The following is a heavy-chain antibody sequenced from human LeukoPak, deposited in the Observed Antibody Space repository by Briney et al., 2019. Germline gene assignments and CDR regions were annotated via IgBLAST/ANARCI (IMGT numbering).Heavy chain of an antibody. CDR3: ARLYTSDSGNYYYYYMDV. Sequence: GGSLRLSCAASGFTVSSNYMSWVRQAPGKGLEWVSVIYSGGSTYYADSVKGRFTISRDNSKNTLYLQMNSLRAEDTAVYYCARLYTSDSGNYYYYYMDVWGKGTTVTVSS. J-gene: IGHJ6*03. CDR1: GFTVSSNY. CDR2: IYSGGST. D-gene: IGHD1-26*01. V-gene: IGHV3-66*02.